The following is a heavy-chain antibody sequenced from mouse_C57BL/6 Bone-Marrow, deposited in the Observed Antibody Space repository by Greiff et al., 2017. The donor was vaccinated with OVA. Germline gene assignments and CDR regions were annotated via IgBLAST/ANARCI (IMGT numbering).Heavy chain of an antibody. Sequence: SGPELVKPGASVKMSCKASGYTFTDYNMHWVKQSHGKSLEWIGYINPNNGGTSYNQKFKGKATLTVNKSSSTAYMELRSLTSEDSAVYYCARGLRRNFDYWGQGTTLTVSS. V-gene: IGHV1-22*01. D-gene: IGHD2-4*01. CDR3: ARGLRRNFDY. J-gene: IGHJ2*01. CDR2: INPNNGGT. CDR1: GYTFTDYN.